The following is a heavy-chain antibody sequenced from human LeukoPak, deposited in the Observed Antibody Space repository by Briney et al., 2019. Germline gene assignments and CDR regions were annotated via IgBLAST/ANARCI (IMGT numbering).Heavy chain of an antibody. J-gene: IGHJ4*02. V-gene: IGHV1-18*01. Sequence: ASVKVSCKVSGYTLTELSMHWVRQAPGQGLEWMGWISAYNGNTNYAQKLQGRVTMTTDTSTSTAYMELRSLRSDDTAVYYCARVGYSSSWPFDYWGQGTLVTVSS. CDR2: ISAYNGNT. CDR1: GYTLTELS. CDR3: ARVGYSSSWPFDY. D-gene: IGHD6-13*01.